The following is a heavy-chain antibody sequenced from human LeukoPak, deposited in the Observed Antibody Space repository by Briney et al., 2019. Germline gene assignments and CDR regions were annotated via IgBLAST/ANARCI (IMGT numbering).Heavy chain of an antibody. Sequence: GASVKVSRKASGGTFSSYAISWVRQAPGQGLEWMGRIIPIFGTAKYAQKFQGRVTITTDESTSTAYMELSSLRSEDTAVYYCAREQQLVPSNFDYWGQGTLVTVSS. J-gene: IGHJ4*02. CDR2: IIPIFGTA. CDR1: GGTFSSYA. D-gene: IGHD6-13*01. CDR3: AREQQLVPSNFDY. V-gene: IGHV1-69*05.